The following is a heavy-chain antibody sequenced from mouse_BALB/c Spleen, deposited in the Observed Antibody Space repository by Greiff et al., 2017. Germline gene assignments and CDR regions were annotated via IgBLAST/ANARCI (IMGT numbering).Heavy chain of an antibody. D-gene: IGHD1-1*01. V-gene: IGHV5-17*02. Sequence: DVKLVESGGGLVQPGGSRKLSCAASGFTFSSFGMHWVRQAPEKGLEWVAYISSGSSTIYYADTVKGRFTISRDNPKNTLFLQMTSLRSEDTAMYYCASGYYGSKFAYWGQGTLVTVSA. CDR1: GFTFSSFG. CDR3: ASGYYGSKFAY. J-gene: IGHJ3*01. CDR2: ISSGSSTI.